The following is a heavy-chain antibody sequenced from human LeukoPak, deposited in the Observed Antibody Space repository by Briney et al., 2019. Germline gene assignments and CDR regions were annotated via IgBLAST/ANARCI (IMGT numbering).Heavy chain of an antibody. D-gene: IGHD4-17*01. CDR3: AKDRATVTLAEYFQH. V-gene: IGHV3-23*01. CDR2: ISGSGGST. CDR1: GFTFSSYA. Sequence: GRSLRLSCAASGFTFSSYAMHWVRQAPGKGLEWVSAISGSGGSTYYADSVKGRFTISRDNSKNTLYLQMNSLRAEDTAVYYCAKDRATVTLAEYFQHWGQGTLVTVSS. J-gene: IGHJ1*01.